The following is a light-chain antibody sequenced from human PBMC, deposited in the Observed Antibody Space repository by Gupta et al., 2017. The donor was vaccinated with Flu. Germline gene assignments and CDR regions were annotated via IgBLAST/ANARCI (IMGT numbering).Light chain of an antibody. CDR2: LGY. Sequence: DIVLSQSPLSLPVTPGEPASISCRSSQSLLRSNGYNYLDWYLQRPGQSPQLLIYLGYRRATGVPDRFSGSGSGTDFTLKSSRVEAEDVGVYYCVHDLQIHLFGGGTTVEIK. J-gene: IGKJ4*01. V-gene: IGKV2-28*01. CDR3: VHDLQIHL. CDR1: QSLLRSNGYNY.